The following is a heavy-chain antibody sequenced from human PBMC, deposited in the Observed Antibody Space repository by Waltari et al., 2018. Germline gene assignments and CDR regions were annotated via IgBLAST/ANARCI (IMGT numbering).Heavy chain of an antibody. J-gene: IGHJ4*02. CDR2: MKTDGTSI. V-gene: IGHV3-74*03. Sequence: EVQLVNSVGGLVQPGGSLRLSCAASDFFTDYWLDWVRQAPGKGLVWVSRMKTDGTSITYADSVKGRFTISRDSAKNTYYLQMNSLRAEDTAVYYCTRNPGYWGQGTLVTVSS. CDR1: DFFTDYW. CDR3: TRNPGY.